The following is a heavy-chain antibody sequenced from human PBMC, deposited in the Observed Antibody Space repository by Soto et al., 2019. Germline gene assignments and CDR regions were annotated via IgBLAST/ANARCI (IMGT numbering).Heavy chain of an antibody. CDR2: NTIYNANT. V-gene: IGHV1-18*01. CDR3: ARVFSYGSYWYFDL. D-gene: IGHD5-18*01. J-gene: IGHJ2*01. CDR1: GYTFSNYG. Sequence: QAQLVQSGPEVKKPGDSVKVSCKASGYTFSNYGITWVRQAPGQGLEWVGWNTIYNANTHYAEKFQGRVTMTTDKSTNTAYMELWTLRSDDTAAYYCARVFSYGSYWYFDLWGRGTLVTVSS.